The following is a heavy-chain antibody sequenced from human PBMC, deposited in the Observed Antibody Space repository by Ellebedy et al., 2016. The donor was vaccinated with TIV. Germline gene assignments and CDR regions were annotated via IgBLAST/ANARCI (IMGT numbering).Heavy chain of an antibody. CDR3: ARDGWNSGYEN. CDR1: GFTFSSYS. Sequence: GGSLRLSXAASGFTFSSYSMNWVRQAPGKGLVWVSRINSDGSSTSYADSVKGRFTISRDNAKNTLYLQMNSLRAEDTAVYYCARDGWNSGYENWGQGTLVTVSS. CDR2: INSDGSST. J-gene: IGHJ4*02. D-gene: IGHD5-12*01. V-gene: IGHV3-74*01.